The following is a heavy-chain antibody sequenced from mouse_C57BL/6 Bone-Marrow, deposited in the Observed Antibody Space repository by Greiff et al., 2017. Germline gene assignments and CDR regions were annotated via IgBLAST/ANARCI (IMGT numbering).Heavy chain of an antibody. CDR1: GYTFTDYY. Sequence: VQLQQSGPVLVKPGASVKMSCKASGYTFTDYYMNWVKQSHGKSLEWIGVINPYNGGTSYNQKFKGKATLTVDKSSSTAYMELNSLPSEDSAVYYCARGGAQATLYYFDYWGQGTTLTVSS. CDR2: INPYNGGT. J-gene: IGHJ2*01. V-gene: IGHV1-19*01. CDR3: ARGGAQATLYYFDY. D-gene: IGHD3-2*02.